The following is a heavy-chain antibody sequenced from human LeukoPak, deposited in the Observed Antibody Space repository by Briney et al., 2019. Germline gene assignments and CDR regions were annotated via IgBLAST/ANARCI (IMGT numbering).Heavy chain of an antibody. CDR2: ISGSGGST. J-gene: IGHJ5*02. CDR3: AKDAPYIAAAGDNWFDP. Sequence: GGSLRLSCAASGFTFSSYAMSWVRQAPGKGLEWVSAISGSGGSTYYADSVKGRFTISRDNSKNTLYLQMNSLRAEDTAVYYCAKDAPYIAAAGDNWFDPWGQGTLVTVSS. V-gene: IGHV3-23*01. CDR1: GFTFSSYA. D-gene: IGHD6-13*01.